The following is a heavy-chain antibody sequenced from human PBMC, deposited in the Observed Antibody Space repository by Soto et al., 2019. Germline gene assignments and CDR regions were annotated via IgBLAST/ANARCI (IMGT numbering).Heavy chain of an antibody. CDR1: GFIFNNYD. CDR2: IGHSGGGT. D-gene: IGHD2-21*02. J-gene: IGHJ6*02. CDR3: VRQAKLTSVTANVGYYYGLDI. Sequence: EVQLLESGGGLVQPGGSLRLSCVASGFIFNNYDMSWVRQAPGKGLEWVAVIGHSGGGTYYADSAKGRFTISRNNSKNTLFLQTSSLRPDDTAVYFCVRQAKLTSVTANVGYYYGLDIWGQGTSVTVSS. V-gene: IGHV3-23*01.